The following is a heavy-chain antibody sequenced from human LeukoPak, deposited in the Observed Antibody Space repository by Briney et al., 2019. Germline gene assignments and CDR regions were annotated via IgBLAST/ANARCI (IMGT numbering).Heavy chain of an antibody. J-gene: IGHJ6*03. CDR1: GFTFSSYE. CDR2: ISSSGSTI. CDR3: ARSKRRYYYMDV. Sequence: GGSLRLSCAASGFTFSSYEMNWVRQAPGKGLEWVSYISSSGSTIYYADSVKGRFTISRDNAKNSLYLQMNSLRAEDTALYYCARSKRRYYYMDVWGKGTTVTVSS. V-gene: IGHV3-48*03.